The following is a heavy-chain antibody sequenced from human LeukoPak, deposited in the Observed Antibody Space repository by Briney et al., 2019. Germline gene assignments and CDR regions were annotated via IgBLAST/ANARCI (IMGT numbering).Heavy chain of an antibody. CDR2: IYYSGST. CDR3: ARHRISASPYFDY. Sequence: PSETLSLTCTVSGGSISSYYWSWIRQPPGKGLEWIGYIYYSGSTNYNPSLKSRVTISVDTSKNQFSLKLSSVTAADTAVYYCARHRISASPYFDYWGQGTLVTVSS. V-gene: IGHV4-59*08. J-gene: IGHJ4*02. CDR1: GGSISSYY. D-gene: IGHD2-15*01.